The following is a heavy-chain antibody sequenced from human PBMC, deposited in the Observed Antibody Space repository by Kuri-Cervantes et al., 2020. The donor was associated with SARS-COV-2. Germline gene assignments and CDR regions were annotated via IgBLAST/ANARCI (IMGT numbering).Heavy chain of an antibody. Sequence: ASVQVSCKASGYTFTRYGISWVRQAPGQGLEWMGWISAYNGNTNYAQKLQGRVTMTTDTSTSTAYMELRSLRSDETAVYYWARDGGLVGATISDYWGQGTLVTVSS. CDR3: ARDGGLVGATISDY. D-gene: IGHD1-26*01. CDR1: GYTFTRYG. J-gene: IGHJ4*02. V-gene: IGHV1-18*01. CDR2: ISAYNGNT.